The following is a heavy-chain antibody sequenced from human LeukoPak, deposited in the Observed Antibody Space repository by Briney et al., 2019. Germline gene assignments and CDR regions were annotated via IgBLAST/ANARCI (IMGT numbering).Heavy chain of an antibody. CDR3: ARIYSGYDFYFDY. V-gene: IGHV4-39*07. Sequence: SETLSLTCTVSGGSISSSSYYWGWIRQPPGKGLEWIGSIYYSGSTYYNPSLKSRVTISVDKSKNQFSLKLSSVTAADTAVYYCARIYSGYDFYFDYWGQGTLVTVSS. D-gene: IGHD5-12*01. CDR2: IYYSGST. J-gene: IGHJ4*02. CDR1: GGSISSSSYY.